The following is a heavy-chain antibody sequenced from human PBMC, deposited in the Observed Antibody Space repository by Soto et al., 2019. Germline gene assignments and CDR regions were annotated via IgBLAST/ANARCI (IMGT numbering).Heavy chain of an antibody. CDR3: ARDWGSGAYYFDY. V-gene: IGHV4-34*01. D-gene: IGHD7-27*01. CDR1: GGSFSGYY. J-gene: IGHJ4*02. Sequence: SETLSLTCAVYGGSFSGYYWSWIRQTPGKGLEWIGEINHSGSTNYNPSLKSRVTISVDTSKNQFSLKLSSVTAADTAVYYCARDWGSGAYYFDYWGQGTLVTVSS. CDR2: INHSGST.